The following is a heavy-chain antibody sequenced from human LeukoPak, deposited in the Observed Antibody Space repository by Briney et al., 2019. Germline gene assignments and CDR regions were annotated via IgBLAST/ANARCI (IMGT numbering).Heavy chain of an antibody. CDR1: GGTFSSYA. D-gene: IGHD5-24*01. CDR2: IIPIFGTA. J-gene: IGHJ4*02. Sequence: ASVKVSCKASGGTFSSYAISWVRQAPGQGLEWMGGIIPIFGTANYAQKLQGRVTMTTDTSTSTAYMELRSLRSDDTAVYYCARDRVFRWLQPALYYFDYWGQGTLVTVSS. CDR3: ARDRVFRWLQPALYYFDY. V-gene: IGHV1-69*05.